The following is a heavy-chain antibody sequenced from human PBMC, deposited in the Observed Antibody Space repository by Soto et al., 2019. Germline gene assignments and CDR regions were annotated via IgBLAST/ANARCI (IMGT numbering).Heavy chain of an antibody. Sequence: QVQLVQSGAEVKKPGSSVKVSCKASGDTLSTYSISWVRQAPGQALEWMGRFIPIPGIAHYGQNFQGRVTITADKATSTAHMELSSLRSEDMAVYYCARDGDDYGDYGVLNWFEPWGQGTLVTVSS. D-gene: IGHD4-17*01. V-gene: IGHV1-69*08. CDR1: GDTLSTYS. J-gene: IGHJ5*02. CDR3: ARDGDDYGDYGVLNWFEP. CDR2: FIPIPGIA.